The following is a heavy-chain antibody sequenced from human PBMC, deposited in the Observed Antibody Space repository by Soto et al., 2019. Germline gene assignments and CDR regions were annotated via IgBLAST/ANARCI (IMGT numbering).Heavy chain of an antibody. J-gene: IGHJ5*02. Sequence: PGGSLRLSCTASGFTFGDYAMSWFRQAPGKXLEWVGFIRSKAYGGTTEYAASVKGRFTISRDDSKSIAYLQMNSLKTEDTAVYYCTSQRITMVRGVIINQWFDPWGQGTLVTVSS. V-gene: IGHV3-49*03. D-gene: IGHD3-10*01. CDR1: GFTFGDYA. CDR3: TSQRITMVRGVIINQWFDP. CDR2: IRSKAYGGTT.